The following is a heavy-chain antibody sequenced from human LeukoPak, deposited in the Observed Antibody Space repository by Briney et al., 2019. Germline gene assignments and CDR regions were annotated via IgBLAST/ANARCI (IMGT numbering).Heavy chain of an antibody. Sequence: GRSLRLSCAASGFIFSTYAMHWVRQSPGKGLEWVAVISYDASNKYYADSVKGRFTISRDNSKNTLYLQMNSLRAEDTAVYYCASHKPHPVRYYFDSSGAIDYWGQGTLVTVSS. CDR1: GFIFSTYA. D-gene: IGHD3-22*01. J-gene: IGHJ4*02. V-gene: IGHV3-30-3*01. CDR3: ASHKPHPVRYYFDSSGAIDY. CDR2: ISYDASNK.